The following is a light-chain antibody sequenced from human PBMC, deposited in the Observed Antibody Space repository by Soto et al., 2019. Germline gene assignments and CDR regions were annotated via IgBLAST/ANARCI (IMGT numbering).Light chain of an antibody. J-gene: IGLJ1*01. CDR1: SSDVGGYNH. CDR3: SSYASSSSYV. Sequence: QSVLTEPASVSGSAGQASTISCTGASSDVGGYNHVSWYQIHPGKAPKLIIYEVTSRPSGVSYRFSGSKSGNSASLTISGLQAEDEADYYCSSYASSSSYVFGGGTKVTVL. V-gene: IGLV2-14*01. CDR2: EVT.